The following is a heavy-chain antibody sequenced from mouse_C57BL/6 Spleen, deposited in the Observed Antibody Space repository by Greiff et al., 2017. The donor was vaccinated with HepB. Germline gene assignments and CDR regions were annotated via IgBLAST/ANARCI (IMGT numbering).Heavy chain of an antibody. Sequence: VQLKESGPELVKPGASVKISCKASGYSFTDYNMNWVKQSNGKSLEWIGVINPNYGTTSYNQKFKGKATLTVDQSSSTAYMQLNSLTSEDSAVYYGARSEAYYSPSAMDYWGQGTSVTVSS. D-gene: IGHD2-12*01. V-gene: IGHV1-39*01. CDR2: INPNYGTT. CDR3: ARSEAYYSPSAMDY. J-gene: IGHJ4*01. CDR1: GYSFTDYN.